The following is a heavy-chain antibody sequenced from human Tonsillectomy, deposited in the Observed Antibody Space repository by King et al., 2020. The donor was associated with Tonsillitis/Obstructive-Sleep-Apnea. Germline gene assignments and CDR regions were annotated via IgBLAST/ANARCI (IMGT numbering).Heavy chain of an antibody. CDR2: INHSGST. J-gene: IGHJ4*02. D-gene: IGHD1-20*01. CDR1: GESFSGHY. V-gene: IGHV4-34*01. Sequence: VQLQQWGAGLLKPSETLSLTCAVYGESFSGHYWSWIRQPPGKGLEWIGEINHSGSTNYNPSLKSRVTISVDTSKNKFSLNLSSVTAADTAVYYCARRHSVTVVPFDYWGQGTLVTVSS. CDR3: ARRHSVTVVPFDY.